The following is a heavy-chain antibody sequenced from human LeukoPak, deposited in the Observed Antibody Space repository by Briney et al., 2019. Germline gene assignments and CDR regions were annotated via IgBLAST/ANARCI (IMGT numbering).Heavy chain of an antibody. Sequence: ALRLSCAASGFTFNNYAMRWVRQAPGEVLESVLTISSSDGRRYYEESVESRFTITSDNTKNTVIVLMSSRSADDTAQYYWAGDSCSSGASGGGDYWGQGTLVTVSS. D-gene: IGHD2-15*01. CDR2: ISSSDGRR. CDR1: GFTFNNYA. V-gene: IGHV3-23*01. J-gene: IGHJ4*02. CDR3: AGDSCSSGASGGGDY.